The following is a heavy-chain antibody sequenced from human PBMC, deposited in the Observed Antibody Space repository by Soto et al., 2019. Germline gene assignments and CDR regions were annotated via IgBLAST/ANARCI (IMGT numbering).Heavy chain of an antibody. D-gene: IGHD3-10*01. CDR2: IYHSGST. CDR1: GGSIGSGGYS. J-gene: IGHJ4*02. CDR3: ARLLWFGESKTYYFDY. V-gene: IGHV4-30-2*01. Sequence: SETLSLTCAVSGGSIGSGGYSWSWIRQPPGKGLEWIGYIYHSGSTYYNPSLKSRVTISVDRSKNQFSLKLSSVTAADTAVYYCARLLWFGESKTYYFDYWGQGTLVTVSS.